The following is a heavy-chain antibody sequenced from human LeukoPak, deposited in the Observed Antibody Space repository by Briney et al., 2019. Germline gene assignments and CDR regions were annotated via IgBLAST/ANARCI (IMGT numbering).Heavy chain of an antibody. CDR3: ARGPYVTLTLAGWFDP. CDR1: GGSISSYY. CDR2: IYYSGST. Sequence: PSETLSLTCTVSGGSISSYYWSWIRQPPGKGLEWIGYIYYSGSTNYNPSLKSRVTISVDTSKNQFSLKLSSVTAADTAVYYCARGPYVTLTLAGWFDPWGQGTLVTVSS. V-gene: IGHV4-59*01. J-gene: IGHJ5*02. D-gene: IGHD3-10*02.